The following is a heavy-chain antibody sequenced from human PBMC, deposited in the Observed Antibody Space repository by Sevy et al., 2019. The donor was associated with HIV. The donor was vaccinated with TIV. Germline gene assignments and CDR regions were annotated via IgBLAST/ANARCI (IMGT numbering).Heavy chain of an antibody. D-gene: IGHD1-7*01. CDR3: ARDRITGTPTGDAYDI. J-gene: IGHJ3*02. CDR2: IKQDGSEK. Sequence: GGSLRLSCAASGFTFRSYWMSWVRQAPGKGLEWVANIKQDGSEKYYVDSVKGRFTISRDNAKNSLYLQMNSLRAEDTAVYYCARDRITGTPTGDAYDIWGQGTMVTVSS. CDR1: GFTFRSYW. V-gene: IGHV3-7*01.